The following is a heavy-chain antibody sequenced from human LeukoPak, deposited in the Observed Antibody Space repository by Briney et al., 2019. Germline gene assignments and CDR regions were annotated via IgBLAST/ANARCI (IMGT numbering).Heavy chain of an antibody. J-gene: IGHJ4*02. CDR2: IYTSGST. Sequence: SQTLSLTCTVSGGSFSSGSYYWSWIRQPAGKGLEWIGRIYTSGSTNYNPSLKSRVTISVDTSKNQFSLKLSSVTAADTAVYYCARDGSSGCCWGRGTLVTVSS. CDR1: GGSFSSGSYY. V-gene: IGHV4-61*02. D-gene: IGHD3-22*01. CDR3: ARDGSSGCC.